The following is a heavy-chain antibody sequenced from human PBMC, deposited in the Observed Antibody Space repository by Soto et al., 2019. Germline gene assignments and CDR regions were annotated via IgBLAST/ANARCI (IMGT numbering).Heavy chain of an antibody. Sequence: QVQLVESGGGVVQPGRSLRLSCEASGFTFSRYGMHWVRQAPGKGLEWVAVISYDGNNQYYADSMKGRFTISRDNSKNTLSLQRNSLRPEDTAGYYCAKDHDDDGDYFALWGRGTLVIVSS. V-gene: IGHV3-30*18. CDR1: GFTFSRYG. CDR2: ISYDGNNQ. CDR3: AKDHDDDGDYFAL. J-gene: IGHJ2*01. D-gene: IGHD4-17*01.